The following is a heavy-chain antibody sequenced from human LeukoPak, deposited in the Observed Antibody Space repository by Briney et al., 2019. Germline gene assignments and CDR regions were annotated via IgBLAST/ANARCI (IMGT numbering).Heavy chain of an antibody. V-gene: IGHV3-23*01. CDR2: ISGSGGST. Sequence: GGSLSLSCAASGFTFSSYAMSWVRQAPGKGLEWVSRISGSGGSTYYADSVKGRFTISRDNSKNTLYMQMNSLRAEDTAVYYCAKGNSGWNDYWGQGTLVTVSS. CDR3: AKGNSGWNDY. CDR1: GFTFSSYA. D-gene: IGHD6-19*01. J-gene: IGHJ4*02.